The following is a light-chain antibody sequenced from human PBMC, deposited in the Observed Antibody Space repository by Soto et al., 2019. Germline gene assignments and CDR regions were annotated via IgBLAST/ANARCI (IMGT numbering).Light chain of an antibody. CDR1: SSNIGSNP. J-gene: IGLJ2*01. CDR3: ATWDDSLNGPA. V-gene: IGLV1-44*01. CDR2: DND. Sequence: QSVLTQPPSASGTPGQRVTISASGSSSNIGSNPVSWYQQRPGTAPKLLIYDNDERPSGVPVRFSGSKSATSASLAISGLQSEDEGDYYCATWDDSLNGPAFGGGTKVTVL.